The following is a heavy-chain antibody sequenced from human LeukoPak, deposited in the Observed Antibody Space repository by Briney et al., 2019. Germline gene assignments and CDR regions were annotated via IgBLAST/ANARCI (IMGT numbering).Heavy chain of an antibody. CDR1: GGSISGHY. D-gene: IGHD3-3*01. CDR3: ARKNFYPYWYFDV. CDR2: IYDSGTA. J-gene: IGHJ2*01. V-gene: IGHV4-59*08. Sequence: SETLSLTCTVSGGSISGHYWNWIRQSPEKGLEWIGYIYDSGTANYNPSLKSRVAISIDTSKNQFSLSLSSLTAADTAIYFCARKNFYPYWYFDVWGRGTLVTVSS.